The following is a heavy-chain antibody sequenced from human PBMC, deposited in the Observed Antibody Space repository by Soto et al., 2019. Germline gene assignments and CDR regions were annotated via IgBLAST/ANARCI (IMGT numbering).Heavy chain of an antibody. CDR2: IYYSGST. CDR1: GGSISSGDYY. CDR3: ARVDCSGGSCFTPSYFQH. V-gene: IGHV4-30-4*01. Sequence: TLSLTCTVSGGSISSGDYYWSWIRQPPGKGLEWIGYIYYSGSTYYNPSLKNQVTISVDTSKNQFSLKLRSVTAADTAVFYCARVDCSGGSCFTPSYFQHWGQGTLVTVSS. J-gene: IGHJ1*01. D-gene: IGHD2-15*01.